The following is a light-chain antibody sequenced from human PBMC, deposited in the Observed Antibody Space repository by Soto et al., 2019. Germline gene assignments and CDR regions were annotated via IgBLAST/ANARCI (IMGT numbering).Light chain of an antibody. J-gene: IGKJ4*01. CDR3: QLYASSLLT. CDR1: QSVSSTY. Sequence: IVLTQSPGTLSLSPGERATLSCRAGQSVSSTYLAWYQQKPGQAPRLIIFGASSRATGIPDRFSGGGSGTYVTLTISRLEPEDFAVYYCQLYASSLLTFGGGTKVEIK. CDR2: GAS. V-gene: IGKV3-20*01.